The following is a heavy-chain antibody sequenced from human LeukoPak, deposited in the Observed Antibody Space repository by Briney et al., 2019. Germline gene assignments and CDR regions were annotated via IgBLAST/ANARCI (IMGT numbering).Heavy chain of an antibody. V-gene: IGHV4-61*01. J-gene: IGHJ3*02. D-gene: IGHD3-22*01. CDR3: ARVGYYDSSGYYRDAFDI. CDR1: GGSVSSGSYY. CDR2: IYYSGST. Sequence: SETLSLTCTVSGGSVSSGSYYWSWIRQPPGKGLEWIGYIYYSGSTNYNPSLKSRVTVSVGTSKNQFSLKLSSVTAADTAVYYCARVGYYDSSGYYRDAFDIWGQGTMVTVSS.